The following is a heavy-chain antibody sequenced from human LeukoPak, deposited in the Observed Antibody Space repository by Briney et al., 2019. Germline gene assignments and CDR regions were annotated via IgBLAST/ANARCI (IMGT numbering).Heavy chain of an antibody. Sequence: GASVNVSCKASGYTFTSYDINWVRQATGQGLEWMGWMNPNSGNTGYAQKFQGRVTITRNTSISTAYMELSSLRSEDTAVYYCARVISGRYSFAYWGQGTLVTVSS. CDR1: GYTFTSYD. V-gene: IGHV1-8*03. D-gene: IGHD1-26*01. CDR3: ARVISGRYSFAY. J-gene: IGHJ4*02. CDR2: MNPNSGNT.